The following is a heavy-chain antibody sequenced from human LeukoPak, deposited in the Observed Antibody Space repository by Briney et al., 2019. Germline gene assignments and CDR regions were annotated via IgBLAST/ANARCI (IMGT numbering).Heavy chain of an antibody. J-gene: IGHJ4*02. CDR3: ARDVNGYSSTWYEY. D-gene: IGHD6-13*01. Sequence: GGSLRLSCAASGFTFSRYSMNWVRQAPGKGLEWVSSISTSSIYIYYADSVRGRFTISRDNAKNSLYLQMDSLRAEVTAVYFCARDVNGYSSTWYEYWGQGTLVTVSS. CDR2: ISTSSIYI. V-gene: IGHV3-21*01. CDR1: GFTFSRYS.